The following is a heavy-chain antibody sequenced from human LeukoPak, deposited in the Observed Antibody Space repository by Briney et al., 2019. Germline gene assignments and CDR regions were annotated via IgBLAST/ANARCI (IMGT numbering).Heavy chain of an antibody. CDR3: ARDNTYSPPD. D-gene: IGHD2-21*01. CDR1: GGSFSDYY. CDR2: INHSGST. J-gene: IGHJ3*01. Sequence: PSETLSLTCAVYGGSFSDYYWSWIRQPPGKGLEWIGEINHSGSTNYNPSLKSRVTISVDTSKNQFSLKLSSVTAADTAVYYCARDNTYSPPDWGQGTMVTVSS. V-gene: IGHV4-34*01.